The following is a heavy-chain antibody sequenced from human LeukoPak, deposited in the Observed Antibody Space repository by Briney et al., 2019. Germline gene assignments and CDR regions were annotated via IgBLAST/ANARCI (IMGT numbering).Heavy chain of an antibody. V-gene: IGHV4-31*03. CDR3: ARGAMGGANWFDP. CDR1: GGSLSSGGYY. Sequence: PSEALSLTCTVSGGSLSSGGYYWSWIRQRPGKGLEWLGYIHYNGNTYYNPSLKSRVTISVDTSKTQFSLKLSSVTAADTAGFYCARGAMGGANWFDPWGQGTLVTVSS. CDR2: IHYNGNT. D-gene: IGHD5-18*01. J-gene: IGHJ5*02.